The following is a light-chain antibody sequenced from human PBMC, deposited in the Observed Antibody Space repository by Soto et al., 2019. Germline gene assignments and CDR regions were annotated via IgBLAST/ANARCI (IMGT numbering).Light chain of an antibody. V-gene: IGKV1-5*03. J-gene: IGKJ1*01. CDR3: QQYSTYPWT. Sequence: DIQMTQSPYTLSASVGDGVTITCRASQTISTLLAWYQQRPGKAPNLLIYKASSLESGVPSRFSGSGSGTEFTLTISSLQPDDFATYFCQQYSTYPWTFGQGTKVEVK. CDR1: QTISTL. CDR2: KAS.